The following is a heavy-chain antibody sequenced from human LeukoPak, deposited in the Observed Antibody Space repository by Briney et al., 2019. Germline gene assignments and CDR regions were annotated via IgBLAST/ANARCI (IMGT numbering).Heavy chain of an antibody. CDR3: ARDRYYYDSSGYLLE. CDR1: GYTFTSYG. D-gene: IGHD3-22*01. Sequence: ASVKVSCKASGYTFTSYGISWVRQAPGQGLEWMGWISAYNGNTNYAQKLQGRVTMTTDTSTSTAYMELRSLRSDDTAVYYCARDRYYYDSSGYLLEWGQGTLVTVSS. J-gene: IGHJ4*02. V-gene: IGHV1-18*01. CDR2: ISAYNGNT.